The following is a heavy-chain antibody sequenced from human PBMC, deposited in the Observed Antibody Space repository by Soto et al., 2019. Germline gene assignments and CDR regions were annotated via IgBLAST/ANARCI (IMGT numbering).Heavy chain of an antibody. V-gene: IGHV2-5*02. J-gene: IGHJ4*02. CDR3: AHLYRAASGTRYYFDY. D-gene: IGHD6-13*01. CDR1: GFSFSTSAVG. Sequence: QITLTESGPTLVKPTQTLTLTCTFSGFSFSTSAVGVGWIRQPPGKALEWLALIYWDDDKRYSPFLKSRLTITKDTSTNQVVLTMTNMDPVDTGTYYCAHLYRAASGTRYYFDYWGQGTLVTVSS. CDR2: IYWDDDK.